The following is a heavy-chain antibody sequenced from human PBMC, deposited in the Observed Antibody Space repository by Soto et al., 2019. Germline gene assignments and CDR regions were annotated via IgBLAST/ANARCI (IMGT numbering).Heavy chain of an antibody. CDR3: ARGADTALVRGYNWFDP. Sequence: SETLSLTCAIYGGSFSDYYWSWIRQPPGKGLEWIGEINHSGSTNYNPSLKSRVTMSVDTSKNQFSLRLNSVTAAATAVYYCARGADTALVRGYNWFDPWGQGTLVTVSS. CDR1: GGSFSDYY. CDR2: INHSGST. D-gene: IGHD5-18*01. J-gene: IGHJ5*02. V-gene: IGHV4-34*01.